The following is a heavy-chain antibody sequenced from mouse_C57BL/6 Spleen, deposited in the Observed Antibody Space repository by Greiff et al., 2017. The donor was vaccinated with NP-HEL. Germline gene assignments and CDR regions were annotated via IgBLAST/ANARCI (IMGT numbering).Heavy chain of an antibody. CDR1: GFTFSDYG. J-gene: IGHJ2*01. Sequence: EVMLVESGGGLVKPGGSLKLSCAASGFTFSDYGMHWVRQAPEKGLEWVAYISSGSSTIYYADTVKGRFTLSRDNAKNTLYLQMTSLRSEGSAMDYCARRSFDYWGQGTTLTVSA. V-gene: IGHV5-17*01. CDR3: ARRSFDY. CDR2: ISSGSSTI.